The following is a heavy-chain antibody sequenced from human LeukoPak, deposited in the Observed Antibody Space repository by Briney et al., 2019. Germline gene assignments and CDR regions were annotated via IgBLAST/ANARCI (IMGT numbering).Heavy chain of an antibody. CDR3: ATQKGVTDY. CDR1: GFTFSICS. V-gene: IGHV3-48*01. J-gene: IGHJ4*02. D-gene: IGHD5-18*01. Sequence: GGSLRLSCAASGFTFSICSMNWVRQAPGRGLEWLSYIGSSGTTTYYADSVKGRFTISGDNAKNSLYLQMNSLRAEDTAVYYCATQKGVTDYWGQGTLVTVSS. CDR2: IGSSGTTT.